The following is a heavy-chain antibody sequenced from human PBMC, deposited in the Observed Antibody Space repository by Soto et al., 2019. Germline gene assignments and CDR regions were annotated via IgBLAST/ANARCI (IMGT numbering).Heavy chain of an antibody. CDR3: TTVSEPGEDYYFDY. CDR1: GFTFSNAW. V-gene: IGHV3-15*01. D-gene: IGHD2-15*01. CDR2: IKSKTDGGTT. J-gene: IGHJ4*02. Sequence: KAGGSLRLSCAASGFTFSNAWMSWVRQAPGKGLEWVGRIKSKTDGGTTDYAAPVKGRFTISRDDSKNTLYLQMNSLKTEDTAVYYCTTVSEPGEDYYFDYWGQGTLVTVSS.